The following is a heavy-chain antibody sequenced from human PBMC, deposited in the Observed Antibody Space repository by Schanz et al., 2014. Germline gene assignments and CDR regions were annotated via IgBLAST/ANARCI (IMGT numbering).Heavy chain of an antibody. Sequence: VQLVESGGGVVQPGRSLRLSCAASGFTFSSYAMHWFRQPAGKGLEWVSSISSSSSYIYYADSVKGRFTISRDNAKNSLYLQMNSLSADDTAVFYCAKGMGYCSGGTCYDYYYYGLDVWGQGTTVTVSS. CDR2: ISSSSSYI. J-gene: IGHJ6*02. D-gene: IGHD2-15*01. V-gene: IGHV3-21*04. CDR3: AKGMGYCSGGTCYDYYYYGLDV. CDR1: GFTFSSYA.